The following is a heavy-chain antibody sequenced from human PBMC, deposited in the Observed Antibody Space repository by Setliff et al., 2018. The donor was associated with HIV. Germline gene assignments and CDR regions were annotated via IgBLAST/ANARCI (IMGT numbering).Heavy chain of an antibody. J-gene: IGHJ4*02. CDR3: AREKFENGDYEFVSTFDS. D-gene: IGHD4-17*01. Sequence: GGSLRLSCEASGFTFSIYNLNWVRQAPGKGLEWVSYISTSGSTIYYADSVKGRFTISRDNGKKSLYLQMDSLRDEDTAVYYCAREKFENGDYEFVSTFDSWGQGTLVTVSS. CDR2: ISTSGSTI. CDR1: GFTFSIYN. V-gene: IGHV3-48*02.